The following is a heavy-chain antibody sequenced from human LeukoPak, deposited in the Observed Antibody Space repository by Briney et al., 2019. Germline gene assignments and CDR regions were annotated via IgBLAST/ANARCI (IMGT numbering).Heavy chain of an antibody. CDR3: ARQGRPFGELLSHLDY. J-gene: IGHJ4*02. V-gene: IGHV3-21*01. CDR2: ISSSSSYI. D-gene: IGHD3-10*01. CDR1: GFTFSSYS. Sequence: PGGSLRLSCAASGFTFSSYSMNWVRQAPGKGLEWVSSISSSSSYIYYADSVKGRFTISRDNAKNSLYLQMNSLRAEDTAVYYCARQGRPFGELLSHLDYWGQGTLVTVSS.